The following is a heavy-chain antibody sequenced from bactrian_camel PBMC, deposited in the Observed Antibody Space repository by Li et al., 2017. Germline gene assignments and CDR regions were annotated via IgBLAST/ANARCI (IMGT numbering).Heavy chain of an antibody. D-gene: IGHD7*01. CDR3: ASKVGMCGPNWSELRFDS. CDR1: GFSSKRCG. CDR2: LDSVGSI. Sequence: HVQLVESGGGSVQTGGSLRLSCTAPGFSSKRCGMDWFRQAPGKEREGVAVLDSVGSINYADSEKGRFTISKDNARNTLYLQMSNLKPEDTALYYCASKVGMCGPNWSELRFDSRGPGTQVTVS. V-gene: IGHV3S6*01. J-gene: IGHJ4*01.